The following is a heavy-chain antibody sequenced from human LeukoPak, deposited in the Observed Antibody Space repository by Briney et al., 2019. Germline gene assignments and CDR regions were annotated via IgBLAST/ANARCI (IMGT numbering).Heavy chain of an antibody. D-gene: IGHD2-2*01. J-gene: IGHJ4*02. CDR3: ARHPTLWPAAPN. CDR1: GGFISSYY. CDR2: IYYSGST. V-gene: IGHV4-59*08. Sequence: SETLSLTCTVSGGFISSYYWSWIRQPPGKGLEWIGYIYYSGSTNYNPSLKSRVTISVDTSKNQFSLKLSSVTAADTAVYYCARHPTLWPAAPNWGQGTLVTVSS.